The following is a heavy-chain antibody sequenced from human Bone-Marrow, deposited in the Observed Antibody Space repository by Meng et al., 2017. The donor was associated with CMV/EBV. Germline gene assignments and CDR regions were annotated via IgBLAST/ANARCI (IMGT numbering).Heavy chain of an antibody. CDR2: ISSSSSYI. D-gene: IGHD4-23*01. V-gene: IGHV3-21*03. J-gene: IGHJ4*02. CDR3: ARGYYGGNPTGFPVVDN. Sequence: GGSLRLSCAASGFTFSSYSMNWVRQAPGKGLEWVSSISSSSSYIYYADSVKGRFTISRDNAKNSLYLQMNSLKTEDTAVYFCARGYYGGNPTGFPVVDNWGQGTLVTVSS. CDR1: GFTFSSYS.